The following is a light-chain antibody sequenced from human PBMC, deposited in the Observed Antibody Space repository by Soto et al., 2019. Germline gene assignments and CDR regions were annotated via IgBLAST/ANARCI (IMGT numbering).Light chain of an antibody. V-gene: IGKV1-5*03. CDR2: KAS. CDR1: QSINTW. J-gene: IGKJ1*01. Sequence: DIQMTQSPSTLSASVGDRVTITCRASQSINTWLAWYRQKPGKAPNLLIYKASSLESGVPSRFSGSGSGTEFTLTISSLQPDDFGTYYCQQYNTYPWTFGQGTQVEIK. CDR3: QQYNTYPWT.